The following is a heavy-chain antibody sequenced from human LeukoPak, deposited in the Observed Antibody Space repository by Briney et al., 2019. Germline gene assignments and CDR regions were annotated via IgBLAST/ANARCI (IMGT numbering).Heavy chain of an antibody. Sequence: GGSLRLSCAASGFTFNTYTMNWVRQAPGKGLEWVSSIRTTSSYINYADSVKGRFTISRDSAKNSLYLQMNSLRAEDTAVYYCARGAIYDSSGYRFFDYWGQGTLVTVSS. CDR2: IRTTSSYI. J-gene: IGHJ4*02. CDR1: GFTFNTYT. V-gene: IGHV3-21*06. CDR3: ARGAIYDSSGYRFFDY. D-gene: IGHD3-22*01.